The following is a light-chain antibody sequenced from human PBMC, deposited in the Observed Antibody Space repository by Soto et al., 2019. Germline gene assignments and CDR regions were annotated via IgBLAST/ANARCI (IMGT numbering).Light chain of an antibody. Sequence: DIQMTQSPSSLSASVGDRVTITCRASQSISSYLNWYQQKPGKAPKFLIYAASSLQSGVPSRFSGSGSGTDFTLTISSLQPEDFATYYCQQSYTVFTFGPGTKVDIK. CDR3: QQSYTVFT. CDR2: AAS. V-gene: IGKV1-39*01. J-gene: IGKJ3*01. CDR1: QSISSY.